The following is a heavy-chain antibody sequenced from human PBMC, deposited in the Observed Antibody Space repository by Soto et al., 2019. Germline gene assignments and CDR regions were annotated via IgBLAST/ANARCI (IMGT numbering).Heavy chain of an antibody. D-gene: IGHD2-21*02. Sequence: SVKVSCKASGGTFSSYTISWVRQAPGQGLEWMGRIIPILGIANYAQKFQGQVTISADMSISTAYLQWSSLKASDTAIYYCARRHYCRGDCTINPDYYYGMDVWGQGTTVTVSS. CDR3: ARRHYCRGDCTINPDYYYGMDV. V-gene: IGHV1-69*02. CDR2: IIPILGIA. CDR1: GGTFSSYT. J-gene: IGHJ6*02.